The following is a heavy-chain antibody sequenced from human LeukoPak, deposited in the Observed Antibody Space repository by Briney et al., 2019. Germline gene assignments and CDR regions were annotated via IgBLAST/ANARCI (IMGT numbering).Heavy chain of an antibody. CDR2: IIPIFGTA. CDR3: ARMEAGIAAAGYFDY. CDR1: GGTFSSYA. D-gene: IGHD6-13*01. V-gene: IGHV1-69*13. J-gene: IGHJ4*02. Sequence: SVKVSCKASGGTFSSYAISWVRQAPGQGLEWMGGIIPIFGTANYAQKFQGRVTITADESTSTAYMELSNLRSEDTAVYYCARMEAGIAAAGYFDYWGQGTLVTVSS.